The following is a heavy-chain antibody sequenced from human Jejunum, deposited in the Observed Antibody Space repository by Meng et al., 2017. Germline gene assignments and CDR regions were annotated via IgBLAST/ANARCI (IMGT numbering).Heavy chain of an antibody. V-gene: IGHV3-23*01. CDR1: GFTFSSYA. D-gene: IGHD1-26*01. CDR3: ALGGLGASHGTVDY. CDR2: ISGSGGIT. J-gene: IGHJ4*02. Sequence: GGSLRLSCAASGFTFSSYAMSWVRQAPGKGLEWVSSISGSGGITYYADSVKGRFTISTDYSKNTLYLQMNSLRAEDTAVYYCALGGLGASHGTVDYWGQGTLVTVSS.